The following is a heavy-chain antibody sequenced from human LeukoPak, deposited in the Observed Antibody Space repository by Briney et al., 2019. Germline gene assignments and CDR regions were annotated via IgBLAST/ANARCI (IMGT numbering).Heavy chain of an antibody. CDR1: GFIFRNYW. Sequence: GGSLRLSCAASGFIFRNYWMTWVRQAPGKGLEWVANIKYDGDETYYVDSVKGRFTISRDNAKNSLYLQMNSLRAEDTALYYCAKDRATVLYYYGMDVWGQGTTVTVSS. J-gene: IGHJ6*02. CDR3: AKDRATVLYYYGMDV. CDR2: IKYDGDET. V-gene: IGHV3-7*03. D-gene: IGHD1-26*01.